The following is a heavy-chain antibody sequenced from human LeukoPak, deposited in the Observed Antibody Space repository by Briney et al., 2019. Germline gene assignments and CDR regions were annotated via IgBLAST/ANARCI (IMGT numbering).Heavy chain of an antibody. D-gene: IGHD5-18*01. CDR1: GGSFSGYY. CDR3: ARGRGYSYGYGHTTSLDY. Sequence: SETLSLTCAVYGGSFSGYYWSWIRQPPGKGLEWIGEINHSGSTNYNPSLKSRVTISVDMSKNQFSLKLSFVTAADTAVYYCARGRGYSYGYGHTTSLDYWGQGTLVTVSS. J-gene: IGHJ4*02. CDR2: INHSGST. V-gene: IGHV4-34*01.